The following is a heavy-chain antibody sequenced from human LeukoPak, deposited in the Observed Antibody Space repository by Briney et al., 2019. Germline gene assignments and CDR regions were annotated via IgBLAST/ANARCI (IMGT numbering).Heavy chain of an antibody. D-gene: IGHD3-22*01. J-gene: IGHJ4*02. Sequence: SETLSLTCTVSGASITSYYWSWIRQPAGKGLEWIGRIYTSGSTNYNPSLKSRVTISVDTSKNQFSLKLSSVTAADTAVYYCARGRGWYYDQYYFDYWSQGSLVTVSS. V-gene: IGHV4-4*07. CDR2: IYTSGST. CDR3: ARGRGWYYDQYYFDY. CDR1: GASITSYY.